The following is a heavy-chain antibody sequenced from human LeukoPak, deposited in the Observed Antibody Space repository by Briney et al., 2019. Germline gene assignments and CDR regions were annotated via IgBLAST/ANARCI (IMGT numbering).Heavy chain of an antibody. V-gene: IGHV4-31*03. D-gene: IGHD1-7*01. J-gene: IGHJ5*02. CDR1: GGSISSGGYY. CDR3: ARVKKDWNYGNWFDP. CDR2: IYYSGST. Sequence: SETLSLTCTVSGGSISSGGYYWSWIRQHPGKGLEWIGYIYYSGSTYYNPSLKSRVTISVDTSKNQFSLKLSSVTAADTAVYYSARVKKDWNYGNWFDPWGQGTLVTVSS.